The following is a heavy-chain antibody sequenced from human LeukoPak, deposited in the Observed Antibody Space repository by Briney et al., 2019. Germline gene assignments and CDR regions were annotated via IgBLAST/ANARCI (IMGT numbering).Heavy chain of an antibody. V-gene: IGHV1-69*13. D-gene: IGHD3-10*01. CDR2: IIPIFGTA. CDR1: GGTFSSYA. CDR3: ARWAIDYYGSGSYPKFDY. Sequence: GASVKVSCKASGGTFSSYAISWVRQAPGQGLEWMGGIIPIFGTANYAQKFQGRVTITADESTSTAYMELSSLRSEDTAVYYCARWAIDYYGSGSYPKFDYWGQGTLVTVSS. J-gene: IGHJ4*02.